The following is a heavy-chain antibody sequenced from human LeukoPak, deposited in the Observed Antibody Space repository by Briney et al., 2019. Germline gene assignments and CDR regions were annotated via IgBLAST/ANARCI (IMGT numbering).Heavy chain of an antibody. V-gene: IGHV3-23*01. CDR3: VKGFHFDW. Sequence: GGSLRLSCVVSGFEFSIHDMSWGRQAPGKGPEWVSSISGSGTDTYYRDSVKGRFTISRDTSKNTLYMQMNDLRVEDTALYYCVKGFHFDWWGQGTLVTVSS. CDR2: ISGSGTDT. CDR1: GFEFSIHD. J-gene: IGHJ4*02.